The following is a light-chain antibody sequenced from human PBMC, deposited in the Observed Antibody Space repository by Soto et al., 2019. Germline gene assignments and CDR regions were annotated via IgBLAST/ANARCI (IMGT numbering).Light chain of an antibody. CDR3: QNYNSYSEA. Sequence: EIQMTQVPSTLSASVGDVVTLTCRSSQSISSWVACYKQKPGKAPKILVYEYSSLESGVPWRFSGSGSGKEFTLTISSMHTDDFETYYCQNYNSYSEACGQGNKGDIK. J-gene: IGKJ1*01. V-gene: IGKV1-5*01. CDR1: QSISSW. CDR2: EYS.